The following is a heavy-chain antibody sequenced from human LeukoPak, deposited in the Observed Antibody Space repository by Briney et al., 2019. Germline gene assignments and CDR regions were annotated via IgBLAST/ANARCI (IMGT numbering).Heavy chain of an antibody. CDR2: ISSAGSSI. V-gene: IGHV3-11*01. Sequence: GGSLRLSCAASGFTFSGDYMSWIRQAPGKGLEWVSYISSAGSSIVYADSVKGRFTISRDNAKNSLFLQMNSLRAEDTAVYYCARARGTGPGAHFDYWGQGTLVTVSS. J-gene: IGHJ4*02. CDR1: GFTFSGDY. CDR3: ARARGTGPGAHFDY. D-gene: IGHD3-10*01.